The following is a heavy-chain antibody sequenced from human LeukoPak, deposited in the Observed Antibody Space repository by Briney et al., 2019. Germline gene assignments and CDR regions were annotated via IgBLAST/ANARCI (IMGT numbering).Heavy chain of an antibody. Sequence: PGRSLRLSCAASGFTFSSYGMHWVRQAPGKGLVWLSRINSDGSTTTYADSVRGRFIISRDNAKNTLYLQMNSLGAEDTAVYYCARVKVGVWGVFDTWGQGTMVTVSS. J-gene: IGHJ3*02. CDR2: INSDGSTT. D-gene: IGHD1-26*01. V-gene: IGHV3-74*03. CDR3: ARVKVGVWGVFDT. CDR1: GFTFSSYG.